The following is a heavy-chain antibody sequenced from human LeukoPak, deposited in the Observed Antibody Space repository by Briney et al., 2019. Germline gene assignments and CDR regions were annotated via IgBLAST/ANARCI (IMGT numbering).Heavy chain of an antibody. CDR2: MNPNSGNT. Sequence: ASVKVSCKASGYTFTSYDINWVRQATGQGLEWMGWMNPNSGNTGYAQKFQGRVTTTRNTSISTAYMELSSLRSEDTAVYYCARDGYSSSWYYYYYGMDVWGQGTTVTVSS. CDR3: ARDGYSSSWYYYYYGMDV. V-gene: IGHV1-8*01. CDR1: GYTFTSYD. J-gene: IGHJ6*02. D-gene: IGHD6-13*01.